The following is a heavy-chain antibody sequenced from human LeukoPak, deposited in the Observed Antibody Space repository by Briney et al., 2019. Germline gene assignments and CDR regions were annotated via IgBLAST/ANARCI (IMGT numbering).Heavy chain of an antibody. J-gene: IGHJ6*02. CDR1: GYSFTSYG. V-gene: IGHV1-18*01. Sequence: ASVKVSCKASGYSFTSYGITWVRQAPGQGLEWMGWISINSDNTKYAQKFQGRVTMTADTSTSTAYMDLGSLTPNDTAVYYCAREGVRGVMVVWGQGTTVTVSS. CDR3: AREGVRGVMVV. CDR2: ISINSDNT. D-gene: IGHD3-10*01.